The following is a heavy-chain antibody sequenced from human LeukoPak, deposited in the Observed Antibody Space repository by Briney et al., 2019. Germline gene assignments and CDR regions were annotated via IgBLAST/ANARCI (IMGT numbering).Heavy chain of an antibody. CDR3: ARGVASLRHSYYFDY. D-gene: IGHD3-16*01. Sequence: PGGSLRLSCAASGFTFSSYWMSWVRQAPGKGLEWVANIKQDGSEKYYVDSVEGRFTISRDNAKNSLYLQMNSLRAEDTAVYYCARGVASLRHSYYFDYWGQGTLVTVSS. V-gene: IGHV3-7*01. J-gene: IGHJ4*02. CDR2: IKQDGSEK. CDR1: GFTFSSYW.